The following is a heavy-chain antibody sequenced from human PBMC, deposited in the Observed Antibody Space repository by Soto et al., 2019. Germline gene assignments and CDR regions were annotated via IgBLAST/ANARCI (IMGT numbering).Heavy chain of an antibody. CDR3: AGDGPSLTTVSAFDY. Sequence: ASVKVSCKASGYSVTSYYIHWVRQAPGQGLEWMGIINPSGDATTYAQRFQGRVTMTRDTSTNTTYIGLSSLRSEDTAVYFCAGDGPSLTTVSAFDYCGQGTLVTVSS. CDR2: INPSGDAT. V-gene: IGHV1-46*01. J-gene: IGHJ4*02. CDR1: GYSVTSYY. D-gene: IGHD4-17*01.